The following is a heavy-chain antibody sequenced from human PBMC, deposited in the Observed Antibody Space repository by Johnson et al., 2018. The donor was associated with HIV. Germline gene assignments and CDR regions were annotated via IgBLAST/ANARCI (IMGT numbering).Heavy chain of an antibody. CDR2: INWNGGTT. J-gene: IGHJ3*02. D-gene: IGHD6-13*01. CDR3: ARSYSSLDAFDI. V-gene: IGHV3-20*04. CDR1: GFSFDDYG. Sequence: VQLVESGGGEVRPGGSLRLSCAASGFSFDDYGMSWVRQAAGKGLEWVSGINWNGGTTSYEDSVKGRFTISRDNSKNTLYLQMNSLRAEDTAVYYCARSYSSLDAFDIWGQGTMVTVSS.